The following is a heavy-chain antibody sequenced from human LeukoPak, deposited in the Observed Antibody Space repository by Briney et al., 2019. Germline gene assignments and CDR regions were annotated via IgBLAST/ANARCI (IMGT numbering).Heavy chain of an antibody. D-gene: IGHD3-10*01. V-gene: IGHV3-23*01. CDR2: ITATSSST. CDR1: GFTFSSYG. J-gene: IGHJ4*02. CDR3: AKSRLGLYGSGSCDY. Sequence: PGGSLRLSCAASGFTFSSYGMSWVRQAPGKGLEWVSAITATSSSTHDADSVQGRFTVSRDNSKNTLYLQMNSLRAEDTAVYYCAKSRLGLYGSGSCDYWGQGTLVTVSS.